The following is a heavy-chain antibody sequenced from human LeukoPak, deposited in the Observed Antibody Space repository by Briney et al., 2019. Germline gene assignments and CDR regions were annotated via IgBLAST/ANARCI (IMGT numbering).Heavy chain of an antibody. D-gene: IGHD3-3*01. J-gene: IGHJ5*02. CDR2: IYYSGST. CDR1: GGSISSGGYY. Sequence: PSQTLSLTCTVSGGSISSGGYYWNWIRQHPGKGLEWIGYIYYSGSTYCNPSLKSRVTISVDTSKNQFSLKLSSVTAADTAVYYCAREGHYDFWRTNWFDPWGQGTLVTVSS. V-gene: IGHV4-31*03. CDR3: AREGHYDFWRTNWFDP.